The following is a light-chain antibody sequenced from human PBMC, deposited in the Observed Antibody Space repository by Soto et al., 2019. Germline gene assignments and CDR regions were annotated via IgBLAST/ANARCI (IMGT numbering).Light chain of an antibody. CDR1: SSNIGGNI. CDR3: AAWDDSLKGGG. J-gene: IGLJ3*02. V-gene: IGLV1-44*01. Sequence: QSVLTQPPSASGTPGQRVTISCSGSSSNIGGNIVNWYQQLPGTAPKLLIFGNDQRPSWVPDRFSGSKSGTSASLAISGLQAEDEANYYCAAWDDSLKGGGFGGGTKLTVL. CDR2: GND.